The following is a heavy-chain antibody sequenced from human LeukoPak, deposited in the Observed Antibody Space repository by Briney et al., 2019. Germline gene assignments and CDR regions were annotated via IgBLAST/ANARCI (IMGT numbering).Heavy chain of an antibody. D-gene: IGHD2-2*01. CDR2: ISSNGGST. Sequence: PGGSLRLSCSASGFTFSSYAMHWVRQAPGKGLEYVSAISSNGGSTYYADSAKGRFTISRDNSKNTLYLQMSSLRAEDTAVYYCVKDGSAASDAFDIWGQGTMVTVSS. CDR3: VKDGSAASDAFDI. J-gene: IGHJ3*02. CDR1: GFTFSSYA. V-gene: IGHV3-64D*09.